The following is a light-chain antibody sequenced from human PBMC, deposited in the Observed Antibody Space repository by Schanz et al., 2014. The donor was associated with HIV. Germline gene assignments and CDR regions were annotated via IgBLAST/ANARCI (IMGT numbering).Light chain of an antibody. CDR3: CSYAGSYTWV. CDR2: DVS. V-gene: IGLV2-14*03. Sequence: QSVLIQPASVSGSPGQSITISCTGTSSDIGAYNYLSWYQQHPGKAPKLMVYDVSNRPSGVSNRFSGSKSGNTASLTFSGLQAEDEADYYCCSYAGSYTWVFGGGTKLTVL. J-gene: IGLJ3*02. CDR1: SSDIGAYNY.